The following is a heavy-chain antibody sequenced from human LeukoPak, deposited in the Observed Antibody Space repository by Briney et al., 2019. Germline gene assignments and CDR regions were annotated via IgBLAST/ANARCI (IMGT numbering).Heavy chain of an antibody. D-gene: IGHD1-26*01. CDR3: ARRSGSYQTGWFVP. Sequence: SETLSLTCTISGGSIRSYYWSWIRQPPGEELELIGSIYTTGSTNYNPSLKSRVTISVDTSKNQFSLKLNSVTAADTAVYYCARRSGSYQTGWFVPWGQGTLVTVSS. CDR1: GGSIRSYY. J-gene: IGHJ5*02. CDR2: IYTTGST. V-gene: IGHV4-4*09.